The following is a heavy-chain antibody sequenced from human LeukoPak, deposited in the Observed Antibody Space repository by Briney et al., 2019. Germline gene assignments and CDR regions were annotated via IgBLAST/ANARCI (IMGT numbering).Heavy chain of an antibody. CDR2: IYYSGST. Sequence: PSETLSLTCTVSGGSISSYYWSWIRQPPGKGLEWIGYIYYSGSTNYNPSLKSRVTVSVDTSKNQFSLKLSPVTAADTAVYYCARHVEYSSSSEANFDYWGQGTLVTVSS. CDR3: ARHVEYSSSSEANFDY. D-gene: IGHD6-6*01. CDR1: GGSISSYY. V-gene: IGHV4-59*08. J-gene: IGHJ4*02.